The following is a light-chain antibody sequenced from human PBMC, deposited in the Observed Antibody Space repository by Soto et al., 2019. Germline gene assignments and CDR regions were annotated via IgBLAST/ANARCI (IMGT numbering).Light chain of an antibody. CDR2: GAS. CDR1: QSVSSTY. V-gene: IGKV3-20*01. J-gene: IGKJ1*01. Sequence: EIVLTQSPGTLSLSPGERATISCRASQSVSSTYLGWYQQKPGHAPMLLIYGASSRATGIPDRFSGSGSGTDFSLTISRLEPEDFAVYYCQQYGTSPRTFGQGTKVEIK. CDR3: QQYGTSPRT.